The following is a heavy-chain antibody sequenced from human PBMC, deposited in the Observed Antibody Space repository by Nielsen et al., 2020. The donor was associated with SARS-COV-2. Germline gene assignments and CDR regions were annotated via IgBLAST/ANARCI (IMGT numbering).Heavy chain of an antibody. CDR3: AKDFTMVRGVIIGFDY. V-gene: IGHV3-30-3*01. D-gene: IGHD3-10*01. Sequence: GGSLRLSCAASGFTFSSYAMHWVRQAPGKGLEWVAVISYDGSNKYYADSVKGRFTISRDNSKNTLYLQMNSLRAEDTAVYYCAKDFTMVRGVIIGFDYWGQGTLVTVSS. J-gene: IGHJ4*02. CDR2: ISYDGSNK. CDR1: GFTFSSYA.